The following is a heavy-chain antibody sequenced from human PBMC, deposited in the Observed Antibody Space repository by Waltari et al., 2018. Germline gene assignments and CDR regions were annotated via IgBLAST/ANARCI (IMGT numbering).Heavy chain of an antibody. D-gene: IGHD1-26*01. CDR2: INHSGST. CDR1: GGSFRGYY. V-gene: IGHV4-34*01. CDR3: ARDKVGAHSYYYYGMDV. Sequence: QVQLQQWGAGLLQPSETLSLTCAVYGGSFRGYYWSWIRQPPGKGLEWIWEINHSGSTNYNPSLKSRVTISVDTSKNQFSLKLSSVTAADTAVYYCARDKVGAHSYYYYGMDVWGQGTTVTVSS. J-gene: IGHJ6*02.